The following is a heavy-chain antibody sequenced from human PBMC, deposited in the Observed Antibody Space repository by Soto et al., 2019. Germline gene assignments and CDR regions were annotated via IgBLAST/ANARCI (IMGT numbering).Heavy chain of an antibody. J-gene: IGHJ5*02. CDR3: ARVVPGAEAWFGP. CDR1: GYTFSNYG. D-gene: IGHD2-2*01. CDR2: ISLYSDGT. V-gene: IGHV1-18*01. Sequence: LVKVSCKTSGYTFSNYGITWVRQAPGQPLEWLGWISLYSDGTNYAQKFQGRVSMTTDTSTTTAYMELRSLRSDDTAVYYCARVVPGAEAWFGPWGQGTLVTVSS.